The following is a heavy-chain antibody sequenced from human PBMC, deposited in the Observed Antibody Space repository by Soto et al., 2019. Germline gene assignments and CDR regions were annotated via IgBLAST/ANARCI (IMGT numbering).Heavy chain of an antibody. CDR1: GFTFSHYA. V-gene: IGHV3-23*01. CDR3: TREASSWGFAFDL. CDR2: IFGSGAPT. D-gene: IGHD3-16*01. Sequence: EVQLLESGGGLVQPGGSLRLSCAASGFTFSHYAMSWVRQAPGKGLQWVSTIFGSGAPTHYADSVKGRFGISRDNSNNMLFLEMNIFKDEDTAVYYCTREASSWGFAFDLWGQGTRVAVSS. J-gene: IGHJ3*01.